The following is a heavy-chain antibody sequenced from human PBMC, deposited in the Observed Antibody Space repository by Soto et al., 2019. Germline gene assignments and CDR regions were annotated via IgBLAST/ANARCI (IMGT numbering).Heavy chain of an antibody. D-gene: IGHD4-17*01. CDR1: GFTFSSYA. V-gene: IGHV3-30-3*01. J-gene: IGHJ4*02. CDR2: ISYDGSNK. CDR3: ARPLFYGDYVSYFDY. Sequence: QVQLVESGGGVVQPGRSLRLSCAASGFTFSSYAMHWVREAPGKGLEWVAVISYDGSNKYYADSVKGRFTISRDNSKNTLYLQMNSLRAEDTAVYYCARPLFYGDYVSYFDYWGQGTLVTVSS.